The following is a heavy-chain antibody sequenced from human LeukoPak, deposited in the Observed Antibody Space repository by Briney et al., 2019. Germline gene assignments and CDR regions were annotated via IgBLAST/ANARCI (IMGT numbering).Heavy chain of an antibody. CDR1: GYTFTSYG. J-gene: IGHJ2*01. D-gene: IGHD3-22*01. V-gene: IGHV1-18*01. CDR2: ISAYNGNT. Sequence: ASVKVSCKASGYTFTSYGISWVRQAPGQGLEWMGWISAYNGNTNYAQKLQGRVTMTTDTSTGTAYMELRSLRSDDTAVYYCARISNSYDSGGYSHWYFDLWGRGTLVTVSS. CDR3: ARISNSYDSGGYSHWYFDL.